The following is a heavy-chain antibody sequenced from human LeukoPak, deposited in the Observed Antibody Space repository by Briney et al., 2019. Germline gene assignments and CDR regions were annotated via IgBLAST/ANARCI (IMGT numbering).Heavy chain of an antibody. Sequence: PGGSLRLSCAASGFTFSDYAMRWVRQAPGKGLEWGSGISCNSGSIYYAYSVKDRFTISRDNAKNSLYLQTNSLRAEDTAFYYWAKVPGSRGYTYVYPFYDGGQGTQVTVSS. CDR2: ISCNSGSI. CDR1: GFTFSDYA. J-gene: IGHJ4*02. D-gene: IGHD5-18*01. CDR3: AKVPGSRGYTYVYPFYD. V-gene: IGHV3-9*01.